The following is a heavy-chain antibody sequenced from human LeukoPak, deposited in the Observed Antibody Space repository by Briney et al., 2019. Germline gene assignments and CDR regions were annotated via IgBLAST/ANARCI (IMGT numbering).Heavy chain of an antibody. CDR1: GGSISSSSYY. CDR2: IYYSGST. V-gene: IGHV4-39*01. Sequence: SETLSLTCTVSGGSISSSSYYWGWIRQPPGKGLEWIGSIYYSGSTYYNPSLKSRVTISVDTSKNQFSLKLSSVTAADTAVYYCARHAKSLGYCSSTSCSPFDYWGQGTLVTVSS. D-gene: IGHD2-2*01. CDR3: ARHAKSLGYCSSTSCSPFDY. J-gene: IGHJ4*02.